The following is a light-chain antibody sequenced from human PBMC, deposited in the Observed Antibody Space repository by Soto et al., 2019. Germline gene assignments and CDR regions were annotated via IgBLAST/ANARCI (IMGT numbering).Light chain of an antibody. Sequence: DIQMTQSPSTLSASVGDTVTITCRASQSISNWLAWYQQKPGQAPKLLIHKASTLEIGVPSRFSGSGSGTEFTLTISRLQPDDFATFYCQQYDRFPYTFGQGTKLEIK. CDR2: KAS. J-gene: IGKJ2*01. CDR3: QQYDRFPYT. V-gene: IGKV1-5*03. CDR1: QSISNW.